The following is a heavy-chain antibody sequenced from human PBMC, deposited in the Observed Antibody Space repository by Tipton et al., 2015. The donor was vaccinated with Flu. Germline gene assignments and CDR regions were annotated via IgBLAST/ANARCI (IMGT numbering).Heavy chain of an antibody. V-gene: IGHV3-48*04. J-gene: IGHJ4*02. CDR1: GFTFSSYS. Sequence: SLRLSCAASGFTFSSYSMNWARQAPGKGLEWLSFIATFSTPIHYADSVRGRFTISRDDATNSLYLQMSGLRAEDTAVYYCARDLHGSLEYWGQGTLVTVSS. CDR2: IATFSTPI. D-gene: IGHD5-24*01. CDR3: ARDLHGSLEY.